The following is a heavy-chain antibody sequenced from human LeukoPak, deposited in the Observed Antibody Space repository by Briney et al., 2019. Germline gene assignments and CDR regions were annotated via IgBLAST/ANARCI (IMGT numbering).Heavy chain of an antibody. J-gene: IGHJ4*02. CDR2: IYHSGST. CDR1: GGSISSSNW. D-gene: IGHD3-9*01. V-gene: IGHV4-4*02. Sequence: SGTLSLTCAVSGGSISSSNWWSWVRQPPGKGLEWIGEIYHSGSTNYNPSLKSRVTKSVDKSKNQFSLKLSSVTAADTAVYYCVLRYFDWLFDYWGQGTLVTVSS. CDR3: VLRYFDWLFDY.